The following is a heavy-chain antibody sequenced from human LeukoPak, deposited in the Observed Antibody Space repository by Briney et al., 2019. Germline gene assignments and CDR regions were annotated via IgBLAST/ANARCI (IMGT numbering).Heavy chain of an antibody. Sequence: GESLRISCKGSGYTFTNSWISWVRQMPGKGLEWMGRIDPSDSYTNYSPSFQGHVTISADKSISTAYLQWSSLKASDTAMYYCARHVGSAGPFDPWVQGTLVTVSS. J-gene: IGHJ5*02. D-gene: IGHD1-26*01. CDR2: IDPSDSYT. CDR1: GYTFTNSW. CDR3: ARHVGSAGPFDP. V-gene: IGHV5-10-1*01.